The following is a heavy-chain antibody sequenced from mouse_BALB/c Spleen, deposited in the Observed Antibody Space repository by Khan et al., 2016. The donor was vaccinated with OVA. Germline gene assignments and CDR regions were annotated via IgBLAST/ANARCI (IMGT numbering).Heavy chain of an antibody. CDR3: ARETAYYGDYEAMDY. J-gene: IGHJ4*01. Sequence: VELVESGPGLVAPSQSLSITCSVSGFSLITYGVHWVRQSPGKGLEWLGIIWAGGSTNYNSALMSRLSISKDNSKSQVFLQMNSLQTDDTAMDYCARETAYYGDYEAMDYWGQGTSVTVSS. D-gene: IGHD2-13*01. V-gene: IGHV2-9*02. CDR2: IWAGGST. CDR1: GFSLITYG.